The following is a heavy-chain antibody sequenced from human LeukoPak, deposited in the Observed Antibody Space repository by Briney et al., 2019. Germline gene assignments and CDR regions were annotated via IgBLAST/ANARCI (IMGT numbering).Heavy chain of an antibody. J-gene: IGHJ4*02. Sequence: GGSLRLSCTASGFTFSNFWMGWVRQAPGKGLEWVANIKQDETEKFYLGSVKGRFTISRDNSKNTLYLQMNSLRAEDTAVYYCAKRYFSSGWYFDYWGQGTLVTVSS. CDR1: GFTFSNFW. D-gene: IGHD6-19*01. CDR3: AKRYFSSGWYFDY. V-gene: IGHV3-7*03. CDR2: IKQDETEK.